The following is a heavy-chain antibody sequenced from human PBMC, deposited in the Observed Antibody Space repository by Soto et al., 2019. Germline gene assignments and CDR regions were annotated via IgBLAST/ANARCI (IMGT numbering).Heavy chain of an antibody. V-gene: IGHV5-51*01. D-gene: IGHD6-13*01. Sequence: EVQLVQSGAEGKKPGESLKISCKGSGYSFTSYWINWVRQMPGKGLEWMGIIYPGDSDTRYSPSFQGQVTISADKSIDTASLQWRSLKASDTAVYYCARHHGSPGSYFGLDVWGQGTTVAVSS. CDR3: ARHHGSPGSYFGLDV. CDR1: GYSFTSYW. CDR2: IYPGDSDT. J-gene: IGHJ6*02.